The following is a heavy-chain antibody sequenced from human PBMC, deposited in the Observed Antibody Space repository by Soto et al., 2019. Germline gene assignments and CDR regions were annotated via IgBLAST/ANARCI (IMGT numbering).Heavy chain of an antibody. D-gene: IGHD2-2*01. V-gene: IGHV1-18*01. CDR3: ARDMGYCSSSTCLIDH. Sequence: ASVKVSCKASGYTFNTYGISLVRQAPGQGLEWMGWISTFNGETRYAQKFQARVTVTTDTSTTTGYMELRSLRSDDTAVYYCARDMGYCSSSTCLIDHWGQGTLVTVSS. CDR1: GYTFNTYG. CDR2: ISTFNGET. J-gene: IGHJ4*02.